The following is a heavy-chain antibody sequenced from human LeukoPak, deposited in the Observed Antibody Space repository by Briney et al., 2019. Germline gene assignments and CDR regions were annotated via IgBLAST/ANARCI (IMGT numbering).Heavy chain of an antibody. Sequence: PGGSLRLSCAASGFTFSSYAMHWVRQAPGKGLEWVAFIRYDGSNKYYADSVKGRFTISRDNSKNTLYLQMNSLRAEDTAVYYCAKAAYCSSTSCTTGYYYMDVWGKGTTVTVSS. J-gene: IGHJ6*03. CDR2: IRYDGSNK. CDR1: GFTFSSYA. D-gene: IGHD2-2*01. CDR3: AKAAYCSSTSCTTGYYYMDV. V-gene: IGHV3-30*02.